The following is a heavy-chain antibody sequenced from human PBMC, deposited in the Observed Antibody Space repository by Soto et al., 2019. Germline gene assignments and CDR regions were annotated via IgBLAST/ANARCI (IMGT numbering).Heavy chain of an antibody. Sequence: PGESLKISCRVSGYSFTSYWISGVRQMPGKGLEWMGRIDPSDSYTNYSPSFQGHVTISADKSISTAYLQWSSLKASDTAMYYCARQQQQLVRIGDGMDVWGQGTTVTVSS. CDR2: IDPSDSYT. CDR3: ARQQQQLVRIGDGMDV. V-gene: IGHV5-10-1*01. CDR1: GYSFTSYW. D-gene: IGHD6-13*01. J-gene: IGHJ6*02.